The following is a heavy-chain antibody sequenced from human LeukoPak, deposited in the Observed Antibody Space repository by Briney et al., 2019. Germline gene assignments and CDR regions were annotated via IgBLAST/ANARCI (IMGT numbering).Heavy chain of an antibody. Sequence: PGESLRISCKGSGYSFTSYWISWVRQMPGKGLEWMGRIDPSDSYTNYSPSFQGHVTIPADKSISTAYLQWSSLKASDTAMYYCASQPGYCSSTSCYEYYWGQGTLVTVSS. V-gene: IGHV5-10-1*01. CDR2: IDPSDSYT. D-gene: IGHD2-2*03. CDR3: ASQPGYCSSTSCYEYY. J-gene: IGHJ4*02. CDR1: GYSFTSYW.